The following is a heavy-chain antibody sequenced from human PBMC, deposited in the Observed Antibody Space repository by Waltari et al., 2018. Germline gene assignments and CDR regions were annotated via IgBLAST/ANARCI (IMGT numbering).Heavy chain of an antibody. CDR1: GGSMRMFY. D-gene: IGHD6-6*01. CDR2: MYIGENT. CDR3: ARGGATRPWGSDR. Sequence: QVQLQESGPGLVKPSEPLSLTCNVSGGSMRMFYWTWIRQPAGQGLEWIGRMYIGENTIYNPSLKSRVTMSIDTSKNQLSLDLTSVTAADTAVYYCARGGATRPWGSDRWGQGALVTVAS. J-gene: IGHJ5*02. V-gene: IGHV4-4*07.